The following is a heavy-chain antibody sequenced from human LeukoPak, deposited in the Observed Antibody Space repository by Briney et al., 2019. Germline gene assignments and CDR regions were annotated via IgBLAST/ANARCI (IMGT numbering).Heavy chain of an antibody. CDR3: AREGAPNSSGDY. D-gene: IGHD4-23*01. V-gene: IGHV3-64*04. CDR2: ISSNGGST. J-gene: IGHJ4*02. Sequence: PGGSLRLSCSASGFTFSSYAMHWVRQAPGKGLEYVSAISSNGGSTYYADSVKGRFTISRDNAKNSLYLQMNSLRAEDTAVYYCAREGAPNSSGDYWGQGTLVTVSS. CDR1: GFTFSSYA.